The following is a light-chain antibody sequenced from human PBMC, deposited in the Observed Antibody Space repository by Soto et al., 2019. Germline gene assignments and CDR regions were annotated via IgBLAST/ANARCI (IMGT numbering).Light chain of an antibody. CDR2: GAS. V-gene: IGKV3-15*01. CDR3: HQYDDWPPIT. J-gene: IGKJ5*01. CDR1: QSVGRN. Sequence: ELVMTQSPATLSVSPGERATVSCRASQSVGRNLAWYQQRPGQPPRLLIYGASTRGTGIPARFSGSGSGTDFTLTISSLQSEDFAVYYCHQYDDWPPITFGQGTRLEIK.